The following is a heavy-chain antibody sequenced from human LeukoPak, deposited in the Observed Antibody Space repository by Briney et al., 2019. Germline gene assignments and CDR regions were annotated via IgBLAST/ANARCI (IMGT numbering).Heavy chain of an antibody. Sequence: PSETLSLTCTVSGGSISSSSSYWGWIRQPPGKGLEWIGSVRYSGKTYYNASLKSRVTMSVDTSKNHFSLRLTSVTAADTAVYSCARHYYDNSGLAYYFDYWGQGTLVTVSS. CDR1: GGSISSSSSY. J-gene: IGHJ4*02. V-gene: IGHV4-39*01. D-gene: IGHD3-22*01. CDR2: VRYSGKT. CDR3: ARHYYDNSGLAYYFDY.